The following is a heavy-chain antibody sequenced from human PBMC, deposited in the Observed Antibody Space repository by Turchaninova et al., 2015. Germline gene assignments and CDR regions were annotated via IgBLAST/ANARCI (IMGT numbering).Heavy chain of an antibody. V-gene: IGHV4-34*01. D-gene: IGHD1-26*01. CDR1: GPSIKNYY. CDR2: INHNGYT. CDR3: ARVGAVGATEQTDWFDP. J-gene: IGHJ5*02. Sequence: QVRLQPWGAQLLKPSATLSPPCAVYGPSIKNYYWGWIRQPPGRGLGLIGEINHNGYTNHNPSLESRVTISGDTSKNQFSLKLTSVTAADTAIYYCARVGAVGATEQTDWFDPWGRGTLVTVSS.